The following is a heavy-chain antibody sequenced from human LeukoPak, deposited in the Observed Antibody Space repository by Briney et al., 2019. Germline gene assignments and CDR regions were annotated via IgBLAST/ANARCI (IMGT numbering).Heavy chain of an antibody. CDR2: TYYRSKGYD. CDR1: GDSVSSNSAA. V-gene: IGHV6-1*01. Sequence: SQTLSLTCAISGDSVSSNSAAWNWIRQSPSRGLEWLGRTYYRSKGYDDSAVSVKSRITINPDTSKNQFSLQLNSVTPEDTAVYYCARVHLHRQWAGTYHFDYWGQGTLVTVSS. J-gene: IGHJ4*02. CDR3: ARVHLHRQWAGTYHFDY. D-gene: IGHD6-19*01.